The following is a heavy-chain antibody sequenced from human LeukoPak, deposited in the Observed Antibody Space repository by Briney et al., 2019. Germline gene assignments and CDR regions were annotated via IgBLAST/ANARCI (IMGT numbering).Heavy chain of an antibody. J-gene: IGHJ4*02. CDR2: IIPIFGTA. Sequence: SVNVSCKASGGTFSSYAISWVRQAPRQGLGWMGGIIPIFGTANYAQKFQGRVTITADESTSTAYMELSSVRSEDTAVYYCARGVTHPFDFWGQGTLVIVSA. V-gene: IGHV1-69*13. CDR1: GGTFSSYA. CDR3: ARGVTHPFDF. D-gene: IGHD2-21*02.